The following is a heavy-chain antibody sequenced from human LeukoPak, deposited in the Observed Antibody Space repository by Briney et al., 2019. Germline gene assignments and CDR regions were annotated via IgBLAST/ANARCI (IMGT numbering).Heavy chain of an antibody. CDR3: ARVRWGGLYYFDY. CDR1: GFSVSNYW. J-gene: IGHJ4*02. D-gene: IGHD3-16*01. CDR2: INSDGSST. V-gene: IGHV3-74*01. Sequence: GGSLRLSCVASGFSVSNYWMQWVRQAPGKGLVWVSRINSDGSSTTYADSVKGRFTISRDNAKNTLYLQMNSLRAEDTAVYYCARVRWGGLYYFDYWGQGTLVTVSS.